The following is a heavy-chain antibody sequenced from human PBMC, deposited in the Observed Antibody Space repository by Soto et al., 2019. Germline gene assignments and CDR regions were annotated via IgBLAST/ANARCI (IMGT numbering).Heavy chain of an antibody. CDR3: ASFPDYYGSGSYYSLALFDY. J-gene: IGHJ4*02. V-gene: IGHV1-69*10. Sequence: SVKVSCKDSGYTYASYGSSWVRQAPGQGLEWMGWIIPILGKANYAQKFQGRVTITADKSTSTAYMELSSLRSEDTAVYYCASFPDYYGSGSYYSLALFDYWGQGTLVTVSS. D-gene: IGHD3-10*01. CDR2: IIPILGKA. CDR1: GYTYASYG.